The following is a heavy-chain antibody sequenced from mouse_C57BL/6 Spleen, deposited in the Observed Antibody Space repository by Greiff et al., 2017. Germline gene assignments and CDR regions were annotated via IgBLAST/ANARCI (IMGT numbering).Heavy chain of an antibody. V-gene: IGHV1-5*01. D-gene: IGHD1-1*01. CDR1: GYTFTSYW. J-gene: IGHJ1*03. CDR3: TSATVVEGYFDV. CDR2: IYPGNSDT. Sequence: EVQLQQSGTVLARPGASVKMSCKTSGYTFTSYWMHWAKQRPGQGLEWIGAIYPGNSDTSYNQKFKGKAKLTAVTSASTAYMELSSLTNEDSAVYYCTSATVVEGYFDVWGTGTTVTVSS.